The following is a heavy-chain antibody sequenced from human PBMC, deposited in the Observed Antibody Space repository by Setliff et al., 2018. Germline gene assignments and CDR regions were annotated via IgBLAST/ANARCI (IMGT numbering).Heavy chain of an antibody. D-gene: IGHD3-3*01. CDR3: ASHSRVTIFGVVAFDY. V-gene: IGHV4-4*08. CDR2: ILTTGTT. Sequence: PSETLSLTCGVSGASISDSYWSWIRQPPGKGLEWIGHILTTGTTFYNPSLRSRVTISVDTSQNQFSLKLSSVTAADTAAYYCASHSRVTIFGVVAFDYWGQGILVTVSS. J-gene: IGHJ4*02. CDR1: GASISDSY.